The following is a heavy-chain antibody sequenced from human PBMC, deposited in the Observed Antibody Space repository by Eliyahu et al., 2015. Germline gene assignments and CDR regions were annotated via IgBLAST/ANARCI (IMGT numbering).Heavy chain of an antibody. CDR1: GFXVSXNY. CDR3: ARDLGAYKRAFDY. CDR2: MYNGGAT. Sequence: EVXLVESGGGLIQXGGSLRLXCAASGFXVSXNYMXWVRQAPGKGLGCVSVMYNGGATYYADSVKGRFTISRDNSKNTLYLQMNSLRADDTAVYYCARDLGAYKRAFDYWGQGTLVTVSS. D-gene: IGHD3-16*01. V-gene: IGHV3-53*01. J-gene: IGHJ4*02.